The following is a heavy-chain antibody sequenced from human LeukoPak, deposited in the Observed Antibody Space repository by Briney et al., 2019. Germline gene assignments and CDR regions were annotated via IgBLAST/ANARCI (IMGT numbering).Heavy chain of an antibody. V-gene: IGHV1-18*01. CDR2: ISAYNGNT. CDR3: ARDYEGVIDY. CDR1: GYTFTSYD. J-gene: IGHJ4*02. Sequence: ASVKVSCKASGYTFTSYDINWVRQAPGQGLEWMGWISAYNGNTNYAQKFQGRVTMTRDTSTSTVYMELSSLRSEDTAVYYCARDYEGVIDYWGQGTLVTVSS. D-gene: IGHD3-10*01.